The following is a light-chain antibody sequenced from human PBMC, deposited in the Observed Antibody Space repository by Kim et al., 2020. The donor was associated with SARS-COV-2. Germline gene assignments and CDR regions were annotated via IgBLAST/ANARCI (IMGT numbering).Light chain of an antibody. J-gene: IGLJ3*02. V-gene: IGLV3-1*01. CDR3: QAWDSSWV. Sequence: SYELTQPPSVSVSPGQTASITCSGDKLGDKYACWYQQKPGQSPVLVIYQDSKRPAGIPERFSGSNSWNTATLTISGTQAMDEADYYCQAWDSSWVFGGGTQLTVL. CDR1: KLGDKY. CDR2: QDS.